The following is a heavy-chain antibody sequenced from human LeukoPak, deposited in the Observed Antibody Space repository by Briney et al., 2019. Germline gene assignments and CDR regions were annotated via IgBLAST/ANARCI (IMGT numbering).Heavy chain of an antibody. V-gene: IGHV4-39*01. CDR3: ARHVVTAFLPDAFDI. J-gene: IGHJ3*02. Sequence: SETLSLICTVSGGSISSSGYYWGWIRQPPGKGLEWIGTIYYSGSTYYNPSLKSRVTISVDTSKNQFSLKLSSVTAADTAVYYCARHVVTAFLPDAFDIWGQGTMVTASS. D-gene: IGHD2-21*02. CDR1: GGSISSSGYY. CDR2: IYYSGST.